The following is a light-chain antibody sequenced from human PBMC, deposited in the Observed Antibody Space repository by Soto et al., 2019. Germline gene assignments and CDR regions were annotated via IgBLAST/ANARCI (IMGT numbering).Light chain of an antibody. CDR1: QSVGTR. Sequence: EILLTQSPDTLSLSPGERATLSCRAAQSVGTRLAWYQHKTGQAPRLLISGASSRATGISARFSGSGSGTEFTLTISSLQSEDFAVYYCQQYNNWPPITFGQGTRLEIK. J-gene: IGKJ5*01. CDR2: GAS. CDR3: QQYNNWPPIT. V-gene: IGKV3D-15*01.